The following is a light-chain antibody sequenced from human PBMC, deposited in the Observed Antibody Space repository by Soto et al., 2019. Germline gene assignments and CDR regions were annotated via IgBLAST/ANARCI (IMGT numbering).Light chain of an antibody. Sequence: VLTQSPGTLSLSPGERTTLSCWASQSISDTLAWYQQKPGQAPRLLIYGASTRAPGFPARFSGSGSGTDFTLTISSLQPEDFAVYYCQQYNNWPPWTFGQGTKVDIK. CDR1: QSISDT. CDR2: GAS. CDR3: QQYNNWPPWT. V-gene: IGKV3-15*01. J-gene: IGKJ1*01.